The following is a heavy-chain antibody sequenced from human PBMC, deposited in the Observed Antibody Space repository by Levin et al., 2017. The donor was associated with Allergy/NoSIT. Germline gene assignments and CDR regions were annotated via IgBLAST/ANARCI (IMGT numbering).Heavy chain of an antibody. CDR1: GFTFSSSW. V-gene: IGHV3-7*03. D-gene: IGHD4-17*01. Sequence: GGSLRPSCAASGFTFSSSWMAWVRQAPGKGLEWVANIKEDGSQKNFVESVRGRFTISRDNAKNSVYLQMNSLRADDAAIYYCARDTYGALDYWGQGILVTVSS. CDR3: ARDTYGALDY. CDR2: IKEDGSQK. J-gene: IGHJ4*02.